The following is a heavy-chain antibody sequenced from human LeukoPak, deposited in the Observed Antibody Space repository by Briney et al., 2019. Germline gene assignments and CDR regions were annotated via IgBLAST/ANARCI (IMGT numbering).Heavy chain of an antibody. Sequence: GGSLRLSCRASGFTFGEHVVSWVRQAPGKGLEWVGLIRSRTFRGTTENAASVEGRFTFSRDDSKSIAYLQMNSLKTEDTAVYYCTREDLYCYYMDVWGKGTTVTVSS. CDR1: GFTFGEHV. CDR2: IRSRTFRGTT. J-gene: IGHJ6*03. CDR3: TREDLYCYYMDV. V-gene: IGHV3-49*04.